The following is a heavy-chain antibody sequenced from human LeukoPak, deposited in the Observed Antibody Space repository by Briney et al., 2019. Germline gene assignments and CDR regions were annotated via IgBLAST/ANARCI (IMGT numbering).Heavy chain of an antibody. J-gene: IGHJ4*02. CDR3: ARGGSYGDY. V-gene: IGHV3-74*01. Sequence: GGSLRLSCAASGFTFSRYWMHWVRQVPGKGLVRVSRVNPDGSSTTYPDSVKGRFTSSRDNAKNTLYLQMNRLRAEDTAVYYCARGGSYGDYWGQGILVTVFS. D-gene: IGHD3-16*01. CDR1: GFTFSRYW. CDR2: VNPDGSST.